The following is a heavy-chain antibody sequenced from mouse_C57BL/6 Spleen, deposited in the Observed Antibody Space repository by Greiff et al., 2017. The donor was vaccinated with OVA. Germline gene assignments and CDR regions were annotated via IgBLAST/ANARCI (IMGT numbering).Heavy chain of an antibody. Sequence: QVQLQQPGAELVMPGASVKLSCKASGYTFTSYWMHWVKQRPGQGLEWIGEIDPSDSYTNYNQKFKGKSTLTVDKSSSTAYMQLSSLTSEDSAVYYCAGCAVGIYSFDYWGQGTTLTVSS. CDR1: GYTFTSYW. J-gene: IGHJ2*01. CDR2: IDPSDSYT. CDR3: AGCAVGIYSFDY. V-gene: IGHV1-69*01. D-gene: IGHD1-1*02.